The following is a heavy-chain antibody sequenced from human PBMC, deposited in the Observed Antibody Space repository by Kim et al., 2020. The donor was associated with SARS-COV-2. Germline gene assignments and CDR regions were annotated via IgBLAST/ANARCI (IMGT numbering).Heavy chain of an antibody. V-gene: IGHV1-69*02. J-gene: IGHJ6*02. D-gene: IGHD1-7*01. CDR3: ASLTGTTSPYYYGMDV. Sequence: KFRGRVTITADKSTSTAYMELSSLRSEDTAVYYCASLTGTTSPYYYGMDVWGQGTTVTVSS.